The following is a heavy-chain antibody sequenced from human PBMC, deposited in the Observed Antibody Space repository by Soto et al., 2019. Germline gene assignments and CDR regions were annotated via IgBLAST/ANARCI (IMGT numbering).Heavy chain of an antibody. Sequence: QVQLVQSVAEVKKPGSSVKVSCKASEGTFSSYAISWVRQAPGQGLEWMGGLIPIFGTANYAPKFQGRVTITAAESTSTAYMELSSLRSEDPAVYYCAFGGVIDTYYFAYWGQGTLVTFSA. J-gene: IGHJ4*02. CDR3: AFGGVIDTYYFAY. V-gene: IGHV1-69*01. D-gene: IGHD3-16*02. CDR1: EGTFSSYA. CDR2: LIPIFGTA.